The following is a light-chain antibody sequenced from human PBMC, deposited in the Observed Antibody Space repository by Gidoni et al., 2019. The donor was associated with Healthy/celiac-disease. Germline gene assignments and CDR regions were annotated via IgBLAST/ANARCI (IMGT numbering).Light chain of an antibody. CDR2: LGS. J-gene: IGKJ1*01. V-gene: IGKV2-28*01. Sequence: DIVMTQSPLSLPVTPGAPASISCRSSQSLLHSNGYNYLDWYLQKPGQSPQLLIYLGSNRASGVPDRFSGSGSGTDFTLKISRVEAEDVGVYYCMQALQTQWTFGQGTKVEIK. CDR1: QSLLHSNGYNY. CDR3: MQALQTQWT.